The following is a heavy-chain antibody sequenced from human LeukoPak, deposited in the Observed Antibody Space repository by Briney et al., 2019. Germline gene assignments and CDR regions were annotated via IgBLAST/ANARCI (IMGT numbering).Heavy chain of an antibody. D-gene: IGHD3-22*01. CDR1: GYTFTSYA. CDR3: AWGSSGPRQPWVNPYYYYGMDV. J-gene: IGHJ6*02. CDR2: INTNTGNP. Sequence: GASVKVSCKASGYTFTSYAMNWVRQAPGQGLEWMGWINTNTGNPTYAQGFTGRFVFSLDTSVSTAYLQISSLKAEDTAVYYCAWGSSGPRQPWVNPYYYYGMDVWGQGTTVTVSS. V-gene: IGHV7-4-1*02.